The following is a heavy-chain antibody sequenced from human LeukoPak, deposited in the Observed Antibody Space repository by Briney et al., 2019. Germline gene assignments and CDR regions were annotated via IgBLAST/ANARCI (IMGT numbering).Heavy chain of an antibody. CDR3: ARSARVRQWLVKGDFDY. D-gene: IGHD6-19*01. CDR1: GYTFTGYY. J-gene: IGHJ4*02. Sequence: ASVKVSCKASGYTFTGYYMHWVRQAPGQGLEWMGWINPNSGGTNYAQKFQGRVTMTRDTSISTAYMELSRLRSDDTAVYYCARSARVRQWLVKGDFDYWGQGTLVTVSS. CDR2: INPNSGGT. V-gene: IGHV1-2*02.